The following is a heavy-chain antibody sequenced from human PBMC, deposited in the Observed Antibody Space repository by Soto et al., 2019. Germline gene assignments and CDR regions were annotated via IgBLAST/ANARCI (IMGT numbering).Heavy chain of an antibody. CDR1: GFSFSSYS. Sequence: GGSLRLSCAASGFSFSSYSMNWVRQAPGKGLEWVSSISSSSSYIYYAESVKGRFTISRDNAKNSRYLQMNSLRAEDTAVYYCARVMYYYDSSGPGTFQHWGQGTLVTVSS. CDR2: ISSSSSYI. CDR3: ARVMYYYDSSGPGTFQH. D-gene: IGHD3-22*01. J-gene: IGHJ1*01. V-gene: IGHV3-21*01.